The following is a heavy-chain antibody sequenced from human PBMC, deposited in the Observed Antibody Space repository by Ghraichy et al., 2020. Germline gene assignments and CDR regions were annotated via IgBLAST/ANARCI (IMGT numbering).Heavy chain of an antibody. CDR1: GGSVSGYY. D-gene: IGHD3-10*01. V-gene: IGHV4-59*08. CDR3: ARVSYASGRLWLDP. Sequence: SQTRSLTCTVSGGSVSGYYWSWIRQSPGKELEWIGYIYYSGFTKYTPSLESRVNISLETPKNQFSLKLTSVTATDTAIYYCARVSYASGRLWLDPWGQGTLVTVSS. CDR2: IYYSGFT. J-gene: IGHJ5*02.